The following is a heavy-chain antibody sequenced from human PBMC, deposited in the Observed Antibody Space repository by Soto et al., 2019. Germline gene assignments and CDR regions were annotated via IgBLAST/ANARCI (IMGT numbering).Heavy chain of an antibody. D-gene: IGHD2-2*01. V-gene: IGHV4-59*08. CDR1: GDSISSYS. J-gene: IGHJ5*02. Sequence: QVQLQESGPGLVKPSETLSLTCIVSGDSISSYSWNWIRQSPGMGLEWIGYIYFSGSTKYNPSLQSRVTFSVDTSKNQFSLRLRSVTAADTAVYYCAGRRQTGSSSSQANWLDPWGQGTLVTVSS. CDR3: AGRRQTGSSSSQANWLDP. CDR2: IYFSGST.